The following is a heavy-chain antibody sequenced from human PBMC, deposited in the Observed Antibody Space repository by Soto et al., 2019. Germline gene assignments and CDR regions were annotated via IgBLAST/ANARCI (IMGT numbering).Heavy chain of an antibody. CDR3: ARDPVTAD. CDR2: IKGDGSDP. CDR1: GFIVSSKQ. J-gene: IGHJ4*02. Sequence: GGSLRLSCAASGFIVSSKQMIWVRQAPGKGLEWVGNIKGDGSDPHYVDSVKGRFTISRDNAENSIYLQMNSLKAEDTAMYYCARDPVTADWGQGTLVTVSS. V-gene: IGHV3-7*03.